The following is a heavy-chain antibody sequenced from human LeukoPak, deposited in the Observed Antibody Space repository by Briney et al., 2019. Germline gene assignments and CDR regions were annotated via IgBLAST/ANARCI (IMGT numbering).Heavy chain of an antibody. D-gene: IGHD2-8*01. Sequence: GGSLRLSCAASGFTVSSNYMSWVRQAPGKGLEWVSVIYSGGSTYYADSVKGRFTISRDNSKNTLYLQMNSLRAEDTAVYYCARVRYCTNGVCYLNYFDYWGQGTLVTVSS. CDR3: ARVRYCTNGVCYLNYFDY. CDR1: GFTVSSNY. V-gene: IGHV3-53*05. CDR2: IYSGGST. J-gene: IGHJ4*02.